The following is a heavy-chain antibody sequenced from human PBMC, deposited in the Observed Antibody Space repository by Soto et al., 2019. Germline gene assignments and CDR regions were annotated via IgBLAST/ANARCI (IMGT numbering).Heavy chain of an antibody. CDR2: IYYSGST. D-gene: IGHD6-6*01. Sequence: ETLSLTCAVSGGSVSSGSYYWSWIRQPPGKGLEWIGYIYYSGSTNYNPSLNPDTSKNQFSLQLNSLTPEDTAVYYCARAKEYTSSSGMDVWGQGITVTVSS. CDR1: GGSVSSGSYY. CDR3: ARAKEYTSSSGMDV. V-gene: IGHV4-61*01. J-gene: IGHJ6*02.